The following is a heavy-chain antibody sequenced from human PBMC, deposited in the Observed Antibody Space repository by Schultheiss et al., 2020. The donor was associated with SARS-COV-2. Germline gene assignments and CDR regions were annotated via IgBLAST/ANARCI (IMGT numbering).Heavy chain of an antibody. J-gene: IGHJ5*02. D-gene: IGHD1-1*01. CDR2: IIPIFGIA. CDR1: GGTFSSYA. Sequence: SVKVSCKASGGTFSSYAISWVRQAPGQGLEWMGRIIPIFGIANYAQKFQGRVTITADESTSTAYMELSSLRSDDTAVYYCARGTTGTTNWFDPWGQGTLVTVSS. V-gene: IGHV1-69*13. CDR3: ARGTTGTTNWFDP.